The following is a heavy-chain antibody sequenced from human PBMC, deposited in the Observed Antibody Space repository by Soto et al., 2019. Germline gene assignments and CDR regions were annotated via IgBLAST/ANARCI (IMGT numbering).Heavy chain of an antibody. CDR1: GGCISSYD. Sequence: XERLWLPCTVCGGCISSYDWSGIRQPPGKGLEWIGYIYYSVSTNYNPSLKSRVTISVDTSKNQFSLKLSSVTAADTAVYYCARGKWDCSSGYFGFDPWGQGTLVTVSS. CDR3: ARGKWDCSSGYFGFDP. V-gene: IGHV4-59*01. CDR2: IYYSVST. D-gene: IGHD3-3*01. J-gene: IGHJ5*02.